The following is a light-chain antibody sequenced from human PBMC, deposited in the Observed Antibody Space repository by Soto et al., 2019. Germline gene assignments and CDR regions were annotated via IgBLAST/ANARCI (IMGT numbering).Light chain of an antibody. CDR1: QGVRDW. Sequence: DIQMTQSPSSVSASVGDRVTITCRASQGVRDWVAWYQQKPGKAPKLLFSTTSTLEDGVPSRFSGSASGTEFTLPISSLQPEDFATYSCQQANSFPPTTFGQGTKVEIK. J-gene: IGKJ1*01. V-gene: IGKV1-12*01. CDR3: QQANSFPPTT. CDR2: TTS.